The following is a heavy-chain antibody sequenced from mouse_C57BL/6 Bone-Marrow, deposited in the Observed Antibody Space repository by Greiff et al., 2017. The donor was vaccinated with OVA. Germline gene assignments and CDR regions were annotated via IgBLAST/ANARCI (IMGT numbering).Heavy chain of an antibody. V-gene: IGHV1-54*01. D-gene: IGHD4-1*01. CDR3: ASNWDSYWYFDV. J-gene: IGHJ1*03. CDR2: INPGSGGT. CDR1: GYAFTNYL. Sequence: QVQLQQSGAELVRPGTSVKVSCKASGYAFTNYLIEWVKQRPGQGLEWIGVINPGSGGTNYNEKFKGKATLTADKSSSTAYMQLSSLTSEDSAVYFGASNWDSYWYFDVWGTGTTVTVSS.